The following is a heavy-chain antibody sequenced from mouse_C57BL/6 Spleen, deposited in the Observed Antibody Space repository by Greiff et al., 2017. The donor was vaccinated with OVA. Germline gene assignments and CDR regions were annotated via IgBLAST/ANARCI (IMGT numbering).Heavy chain of an antibody. CDR2: ISSGSSTI. D-gene: IGHD2-4*01. CDR1: GFTFSDYG. CDR3: AGLRRMDY. Sequence: EVKLMESGGGLVKPGGSLKLSCAASGFTFSDYGMHWVRQAPEKGLEWVAYISSGSSTIYYADTVKGRFTISRDNAQNTLFLQMTSLRSEDTAMYYCAGLRRMDYWGQGTSVTVSS. J-gene: IGHJ4*01. V-gene: IGHV5-17*01.